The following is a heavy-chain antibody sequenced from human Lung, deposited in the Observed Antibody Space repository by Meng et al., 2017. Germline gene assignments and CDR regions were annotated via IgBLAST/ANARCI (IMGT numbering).Heavy chain of an antibody. D-gene: IGHD6-13*01. V-gene: IGHV1-2*06. J-gene: IGHJ4*02. CDR2: INPKSGDT. Sequence: QGQVVQSWAEVKKPGASVKVSCKASGYTFPDYWLHWVRRAPGQGLEWMGRINPKSGDTHYAQRFQGRVTMTGDTSISTAYMELSGLRSDDTAMYYCARDEDISAAGKLFGDYWGQGTLVTVSS. CDR1: GYTFPDYW. CDR3: ARDEDISAAGKLFGDY.